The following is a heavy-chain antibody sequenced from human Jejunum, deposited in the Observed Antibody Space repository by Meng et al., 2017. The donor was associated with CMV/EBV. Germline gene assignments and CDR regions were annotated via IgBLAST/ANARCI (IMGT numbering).Heavy chain of an antibody. D-gene: IGHD4-17*01. CDR2: ISTSGDTT. V-gene: IGHV3-48*04. CDR1: FSFSSLA. CDR3: TRETILPTGRDASDI. J-gene: IGHJ3*02. Sequence: FSFSSLAMSWVRQAPGKGLEWVSGISTSGDTTYYANSVKGRFTISRDNAKNSLYLQMSSLTAEDTAVYYCTRETILPTGRDASDIWGQGTRVTVSS.